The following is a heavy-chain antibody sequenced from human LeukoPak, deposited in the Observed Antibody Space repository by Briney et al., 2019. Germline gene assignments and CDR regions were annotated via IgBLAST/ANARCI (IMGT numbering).Heavy chain of an antibody. CDR3: ARDEGIDY. D-gene: IGHD3-10*01. Sequence: GGSLRLSCAASGFTFSSYSMNWVRQAPGKGLEWVSSISNSSSYIYYADSVKGRFTISRDNAKNSLYLQMNSLRAEDTAVYYCARDEGIDYWGQGTLVTVSS. V-gene: IGHV3-21*01. J-gene: IGHJ4*02. CDR2: ISNSSSYI. CDR1: GFTFSSYS.